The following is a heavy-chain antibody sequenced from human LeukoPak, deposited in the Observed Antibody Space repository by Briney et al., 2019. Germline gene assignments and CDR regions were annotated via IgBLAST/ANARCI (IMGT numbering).Heavy chain of an antibody. J-gene: IGHJ4*02. CDR3: ATRPPSETYYAVSDF. Sequence: GGSLRLSCAASGLTFSRHGVTWVRQPPGKGLEWVSGISSSGGVTYYADSVKGRFTISRDNSKNTVFLRMNSLRAEDTAVYYCATRPPSETYYAVSDFWGQGTLVTVSS. D-gene: IGHD1-26*01. CDR1: GLTFSRHG. V-gene: IGHV3-23*01. CDR2: ISSSGGVT.